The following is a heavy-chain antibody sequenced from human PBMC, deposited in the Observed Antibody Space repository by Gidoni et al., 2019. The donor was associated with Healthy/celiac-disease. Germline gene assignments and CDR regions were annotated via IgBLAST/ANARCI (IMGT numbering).Heavy chain of an antibody. CDR2: IYYSGST. Sequence: QLQLQESGPGLVKPSETLSLTCTVSGGPISSSSYYWGWIRQPPGKGLEWIGSIYYSGSTYYNPSLKSRVTISVDTPKNQFSLKLSSVTAADTAVYYCARVSGLGIFGVVILELQWFDPWGQGTLVTVSS. J-gene: IGHJ5*02. CDR1: GGPISSSSYY. CDR3: ARVSGLGIFGVVILELQWFDP. V-gene: IGHV4-39*01. D-gene: IGHD3-3*01.